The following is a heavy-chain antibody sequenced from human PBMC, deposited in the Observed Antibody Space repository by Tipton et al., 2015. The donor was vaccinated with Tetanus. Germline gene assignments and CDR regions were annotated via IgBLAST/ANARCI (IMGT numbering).Heavy chain of an antibody. CDR2: VYYNGNT. D-gene: IGHD6-13*01. CDR1: GGSISGSY. J-gene: IGHJ4*02. CDR3: AREVPAAGHFDS. V-gene: IGHV4-59*01. Sequence: TLSLTCTVSGGSISGSYWSWIRQPPGKGLEWIGYVYYNGNTHYNPAPKSRVTISVDTSKNQFSLKLSSVTAADTAIYYCAREVPAAGHFDSWGQGTLVTVSS.